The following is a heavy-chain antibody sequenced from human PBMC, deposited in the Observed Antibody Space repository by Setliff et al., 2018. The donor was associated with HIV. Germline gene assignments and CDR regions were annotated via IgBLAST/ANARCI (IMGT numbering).Heavy chain of an antibody. V-gene: IGHV3-49*04. CDR3: TRIGPLFGVVITLFDY. D-gene: IGHD3-3*01. CDR1: GFTFGDYA. CDR2: IRSKAYGGTT. J-gene: IGHJ4*02. Sequence: GESLKISCTASGFTFGDYAMSWVRQAPGKGLEWVGFIRSKAYGGTTEYAASVKGRFTISRDDSKSIAYLQMNSLKTEDTAVYYCTRIGPLFGVVITLFDYWGQGTLVTVSS.